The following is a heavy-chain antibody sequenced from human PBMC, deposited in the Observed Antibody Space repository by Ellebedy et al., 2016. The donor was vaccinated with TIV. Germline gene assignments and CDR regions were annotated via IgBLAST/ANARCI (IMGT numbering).Heavy chain of an antibody. V-gene: IGHV4-34*01. D-gene: IGHD3-10*01. J-gene: IGHJ5*02. CDR2: INHSGST. CDR1: GGSFSGYY. CDR3: ARPFYYGSGSYYGWFDP. Sequence: SETLSLTXAVYGGSFSGYYWSWIRQPPGKGLEWIGEINHSGSTNYNPSLKSRVTISVDTSKNQFSLKLSSVTAADTAVYYCARPFYYGSGSYYGWFDPWGQGTLVTVSS.